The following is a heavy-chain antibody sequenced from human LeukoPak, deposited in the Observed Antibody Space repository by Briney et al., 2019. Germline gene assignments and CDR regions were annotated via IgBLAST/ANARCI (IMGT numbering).Heavy chain of an antibody. J-gene: IGHJ6*03. D-gene: IGHD5-18*01. V-gene: IGHV4-38-2*02. CDR2: IYHSGST. CDR1: GYSINSGYY. CDR3: AREGRYRYGYNEYHLYMDI. Sequence: PSETLSLTCTVSGYSINSGYYWGWIRQPPGKGLEWIGSIYHSGSTYYNPSLKSRVTISVDTSKNQFSLKLSSVTAAETAVYYCAREGRYRYGYNEYHLYMDIWGKGTTVTVSS.